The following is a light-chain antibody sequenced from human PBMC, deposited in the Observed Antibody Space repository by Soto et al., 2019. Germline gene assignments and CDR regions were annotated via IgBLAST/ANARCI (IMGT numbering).Light chain of an antibody. V-gene: IGKV1-5*03. CDR2: KAS. J-gene: IGKJ4*01. Sequence: DIQMTQSPSTLSASIGDRVIITCRASQSMNRWLAWYQQKPGKAPKLLIYKASSLESGVPPRFSGSGSGTEFTLTISSLQPDDFATYYCQQYQSYSITFGGGTKVEIK. CDR1: QSMNRW. CDR3: QQYQSYSIT.